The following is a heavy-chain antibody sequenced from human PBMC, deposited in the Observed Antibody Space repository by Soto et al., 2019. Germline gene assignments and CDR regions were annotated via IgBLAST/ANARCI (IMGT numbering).Heavy chain of an antibody. V-gene: IGHV4-39*01. J-gene: IGHJ3*02. CDR3: ARPDTESGAFDI. Sequence: SETLSLTCTVSGGSSSRSSYYWGWIRQPPGKGLEWIGSIYYTGNTYYSPSLKSRVTISVDTSKNQFSLKLSSVTAADTAVYYCARPDTESGAFDIWGQGTMVTVSS. D-gene: IGHD3-10*01. CDR1: GGSSSRSSYY. CDR2: IYYTGNT.